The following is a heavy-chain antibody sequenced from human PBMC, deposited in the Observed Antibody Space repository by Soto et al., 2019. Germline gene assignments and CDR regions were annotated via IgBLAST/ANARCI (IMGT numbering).Heavy chain of an antibody. J-gene: IGHJ6*02. CDR2: IIPIFGTA. CDR3: ASPQYSSSAIYYYYYGMDV. Sequence: QVQLVQSGAEVQKPGSSVKVSCKASGGTFSSYAISWVRQAPGQGLEWMGGIIPIFGTANYAQKFQGRVTITADESTSTAYMELSSLRSEDTAVYYCASPQYSSSAIYYYYYGMDVWGQGTTVTVSS. V-gene: IGHV1-69*01. CDR1: GGTFSSYA. D-gene: IGHD6-6*01.